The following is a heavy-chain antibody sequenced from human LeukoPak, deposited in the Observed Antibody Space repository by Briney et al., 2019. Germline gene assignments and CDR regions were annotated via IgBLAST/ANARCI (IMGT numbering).Heavy chain of an antibody. CDR2: LTSSGGST. J-gene: IGHJ4*02. CDR3: VKDGAQPGYYFDF. Sequence: SGGSLRLSCAASGFSFSSYGMSWVRQAPGKGLEWVSALTSSGGSTYYADSVKGRFITSRDNFRDTLYLQMHSLRAEDTAVYFCVKDGAQPGYYFDFWGQGSLVTVSS. D-gene: IGHD1-26*01. CDR1: GFSFSSYG. V-gene: IGHV3-23*01.